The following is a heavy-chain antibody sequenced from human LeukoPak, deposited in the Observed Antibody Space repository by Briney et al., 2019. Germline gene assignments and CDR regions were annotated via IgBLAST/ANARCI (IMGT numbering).Heavy chain of an antibody. J-gene: IGHJ4*02. V-gene: IGHV3-11*01. CDR3: ARDSRGYSYPL. D-gene: IGHD5-18*01. CDR1: GFTFSDYY. CDR2: ISSSGSTI. Sequence: RGSLRLSCAASGFTFSDYYVSWIRQAPGKGLEWVSYISSSGSTIYYADSVKGRFTISRDNAKNSLYLQMNSLRAEDTAVYYCARDSRGYSYPLWGQGTLVTVSS.